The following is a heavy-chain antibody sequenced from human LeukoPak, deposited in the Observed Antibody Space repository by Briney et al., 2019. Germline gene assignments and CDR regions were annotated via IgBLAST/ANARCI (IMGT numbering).Heavy chain of an antibody. Sequence: GGSLRLSCAASGFTFSSYAMRWVRQAPGKGLEWVSAISGSGGSTYYADSVKGRFTISRDNSKNTLYLQMNSLRAEDTAVYYCARRNIAAAALDYWGQGTPVTVSS. CDR2: ISGSGGST. J-gene: IGHJ4*02. CDR3: ARRNIAAAALDY. CDR1: GFTFSSYA. V-gene: IGHV3-23*01. D-gene: IGHD6-13*01.